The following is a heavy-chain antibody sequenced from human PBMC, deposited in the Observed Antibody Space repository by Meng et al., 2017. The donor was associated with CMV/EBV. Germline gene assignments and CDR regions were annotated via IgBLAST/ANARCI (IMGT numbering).Heavy chain of an antibody. D-gene: IGHD6-13*01. CDR2: IKQDGSEK. CDR1: GFTFSSYW. J-gene: IGHJ6*02. V-gene: IGHV3-7*01. CDR3: ARDGTIAAAGHSYYYYGMDV. Sequence: GGSLRLSCAASGFTFSSYWMSWVRQAPGKGLEWVANIKQDGSEKYYVDSVKGRFTISRDNAKNSLYLQMNSLRAEDTAVYYRARDGTIAAAGHSYYYYGMDVWGQGTTVTVSS.